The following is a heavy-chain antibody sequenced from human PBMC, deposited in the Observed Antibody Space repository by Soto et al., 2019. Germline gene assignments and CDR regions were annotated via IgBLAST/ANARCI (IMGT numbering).Heavy chain of an antibody. CDR2: INPNSGGT. D-gene: IGHD5-12*01. CDR3: ARRATIELDYYGMDV. CDR1: GYTFTGYY. J-gene: IGHJ6*02. V-gene: IGHV1-2*04. Sequence: ASVKVSCKASGYTFTGYYMHWVRQAPGQGLEWMGWINPNSGGTNYAQKFQGWVTMTRDTSISTAYMELSRLRSDDTAVYYCARRATIELDYYGMDVWGQGTTVTVSS.